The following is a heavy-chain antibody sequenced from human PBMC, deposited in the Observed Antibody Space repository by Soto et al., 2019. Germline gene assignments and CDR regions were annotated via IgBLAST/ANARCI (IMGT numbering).Heavy chain of an antibody. CDR1: GYSFTSYW. CDR3: ARLSRFLEWLLSENYYYYMDV. CDR2: IYPGDSDT. D-gene: IGHD3-3*01. J-gene: IGHJ6*03. V-gene: IGHV5-51*01. Sequence: GESLKISCKGSGYSFTSYWIGWVRQMPGKGLEWMGIIYPGDSDTRYSPSFQGQVTISADKSISTAYLQWSSLKASDTAMYYCARLSRFLEWLLSENYYYYMDVWGKGTTVTVSS.